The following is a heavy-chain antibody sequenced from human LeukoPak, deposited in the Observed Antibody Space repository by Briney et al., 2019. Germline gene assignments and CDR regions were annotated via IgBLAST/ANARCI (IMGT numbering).Heavy chain of an antibody. Sequence: SETLSLTCTVSGGSTSSYYWSWIRQPAGKGLEWIGRIYSSGNTNYNPSLESRVTMSVDTSKNKLSLKLSSVNAADTAVYYCARGGSNFDYWGQGTLVTVSS. D-gene: IGHD1-26*01. V-gene: IGHV4-4*07. CDR2: IYSSGNT. CDR1: GGSTSSYY. CDR3: ARGGSNFDY. J-gene: IGHJ4*02.